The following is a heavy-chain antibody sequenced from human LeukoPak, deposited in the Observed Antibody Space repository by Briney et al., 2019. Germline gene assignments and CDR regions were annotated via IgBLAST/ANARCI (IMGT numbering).Heavy chain of an antibody. V-gene: IGHV4-34*01. CDR3: ARDRAWSGDGDYSVFDY. J-gene: IGHJ4*02. CDR2: INHSGST. D-gene: IGHD4-17*01. Sequence: PSETLSLTCAVYGGSFSGYYWSWIRQPPGKGLEWIGEINHSGSTNYNPSLKSRVTISVDTSKNQFSLKLSSVTAADTAVYYCARDRAWSGDGDYSVFDYWGQGTLVTVSS. CDR1: GGSFSGYY.